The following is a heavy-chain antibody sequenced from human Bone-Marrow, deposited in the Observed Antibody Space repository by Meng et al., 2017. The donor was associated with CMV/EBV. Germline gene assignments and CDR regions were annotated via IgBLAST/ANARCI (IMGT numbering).Heavy chain of an antibody. D-gene: IGHD4-11*01. J-gene: IGHJ5*02. V-gene: IGHV1-69*16. CDR1: FSSRN. CDR2: ILPMLGSA. CDR3: ARGFERAGDYSTSGFDP. Sequence: FSSRNFSWVRQAPGQGLEWMGGILPMLGSAIYAQKFQGRVTITTNDATSTVYLEMTNLKYGDTAVYFCARGFERAGDYSTSGFDPWGHGTLVTVSS.